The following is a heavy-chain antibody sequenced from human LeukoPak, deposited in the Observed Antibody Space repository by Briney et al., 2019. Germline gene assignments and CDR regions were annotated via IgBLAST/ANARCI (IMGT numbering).Heavy chain of an antibody. J-gene: IGHJ4*02. V-gene: IGHV4-59*01. CDR3: ARGGYSYGYYFEY. Sequence: SETLSLTCTVSGGSISSYYWSWIRQPPGKGLEWIGYIYYSGSTNYNPSLKSRVTISVDTSKNQFSLKLSSVTAADTAVYYCARGGYSYGYYFEYWGQGTLVTVSS. D-gene: IGHD5-18*01. CDR2: IYYSGST. CDR1: GGSISSYY.